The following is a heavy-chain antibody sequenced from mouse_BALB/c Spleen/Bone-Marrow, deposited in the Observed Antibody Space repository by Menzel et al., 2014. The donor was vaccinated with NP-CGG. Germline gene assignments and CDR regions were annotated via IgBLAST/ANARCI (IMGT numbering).Heavy chain of an antibody. D-gene: IGHD1-1*01. CDR3: ARPLYYYGSSHFDY. V-gene: IGHV4-1*02. J-gene: IGHJ2*01. CDR2: INPDSSTI. Sequence: AAGGVDFSRYWMSWVRQAPGKGLEWIGEINPDSSTINYTPSLKDKFIISRDNAKNTLYLQMSKVRSEDTALYYCARPLYYYGSSHFDYWGQGTTLTVSS. CDR1: GVDFSRYW.